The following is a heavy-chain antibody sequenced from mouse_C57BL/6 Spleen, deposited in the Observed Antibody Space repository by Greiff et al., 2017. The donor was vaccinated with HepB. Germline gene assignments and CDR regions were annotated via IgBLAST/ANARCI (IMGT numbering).Heavy chain of an antibody. V-gene: IGHV3-6*01. CDR2: ISYDGSN. D-gene: IGHD2-1*01. CDR1: GYSITSGYY. Sequence: DVKLQESGPGLVKPSQSLSLTCSVTGYSITSGYYWNWIRQFPGNKLEWMGYISYDGSNNYNPSLKNRISITRDTSKNQFFLKLKSVTTEDTATYYCALWYPLAMDYWGQGTSVTVSS. J-gene: IGHJ4*01. CDR3: ALWYPLAMDY.